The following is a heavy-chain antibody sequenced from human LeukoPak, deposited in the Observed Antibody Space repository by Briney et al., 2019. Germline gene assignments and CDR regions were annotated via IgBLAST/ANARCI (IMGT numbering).Heavy chain of an antibody. J-gene: IGHJ6*03. V-gene: IGHV3-11*04. D-gene: IGHD2-15*01. Sequence: GGSLRLSCAASGFTFSDYYMSWIRQAPGKGLEWVSYISSCGSTIYYADSVKGRFTISRDNAKNSLYLQMNSLRAEDTAVYYCARDVRNCSGGSCSYYYMDVWGKGTTVTVSS. CDR2: ISSCGSTI. CDR1: GFTFSDYY. CDR3: ARDVRNCSGGSCSYYYMDV.